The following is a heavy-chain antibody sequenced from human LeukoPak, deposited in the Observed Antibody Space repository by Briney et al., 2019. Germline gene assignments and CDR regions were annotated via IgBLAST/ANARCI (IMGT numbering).Heavy chain of an antibody. CDR1: GFTVSSNY. CDR2: IYSGGST. CDR3: ARVLSWGYFDY. V-gene: IGHV3-53*01. D-gene: IGHD3-16*01. J-gene: IGHJ4*02. Sequence: PGGSLRLSCAASGFTVSSNYMSWVRQAPGKGLEWVSVIYSGGSTYYADSVKGRFTISRDNSKNTLYLQMNSLRAEDTAVYYCARVLSWGYFDYWGQGTLVTVSS.